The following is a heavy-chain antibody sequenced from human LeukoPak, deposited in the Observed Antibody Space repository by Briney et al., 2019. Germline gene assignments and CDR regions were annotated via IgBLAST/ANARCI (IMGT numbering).Heavy chain of an antibody. CDR2: IYHSGNT. CDR3: ARERVGGNRRDDSPT. D-gene: IGHD3-16*01. CDR1: GGSISSGGYS. V-gene: IGHV4-30-2*01. Sequence: SETLSLTCAVSGGSISSGGYSWSRIRQPPGKGLEWIGYIYHSGNTNYSPSLRSRVTISIDTSKNHFSLKLNSVTAADTDVYDCARERVGGNRRDDSPTWGQGTMVTVSS. J-gene: IGHJ3*01.